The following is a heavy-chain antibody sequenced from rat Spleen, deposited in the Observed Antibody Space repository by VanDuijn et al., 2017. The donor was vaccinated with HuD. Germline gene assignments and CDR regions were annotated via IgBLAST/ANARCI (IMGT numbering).Heavy chain of an antibody. V-gene: IGHV5-29*01. D-gene: IGHD1-6*01. CDR1: GFTFRNYG. J-gene: IGHJ1*01. CDR3: ARRTYVYQGWYFDF. Sequence: EVQLVESGGGLVQPGRSLKLSCAASGFTFRNYGMAWVRQAPKKGLEWVATIGSSGGSTFYRDSVKGRFTISRDIAKSTLYLQMNSLRSEDTATYYCARRTYVYQGWYFDFWGPGTMVTVSS. CDR2: IGSSGGST.